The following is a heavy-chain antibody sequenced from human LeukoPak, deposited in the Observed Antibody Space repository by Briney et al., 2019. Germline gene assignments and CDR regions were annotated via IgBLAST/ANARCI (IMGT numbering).Heavy chain of an antibody. D-gene: IGHD2-2*01. J-gene: IGHJ6*03. V-gene: IGHV5-51*01. CDR3: ARHGGYCTSTSCQSYYYYYSMDV. Sequence: GESLKISCKGSGYSFTNYWIGWVRQMPGKGLEWMGIIYPGDSDTRYSPSFQGQVTISADKSISTAYLQWSSLKASDTAMYYCARHGGYCTSTSCQSYYYYYSMDVWGKGTTVTVSS. CDR1: GYSFTNYW. CDR2: IYPGDSDT.